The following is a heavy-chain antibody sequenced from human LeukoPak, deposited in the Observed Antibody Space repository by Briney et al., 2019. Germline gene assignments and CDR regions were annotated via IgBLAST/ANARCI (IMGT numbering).Heavy chain of an antibody. V-gene: IGHV4-59*01. CDR2: IYHTGST. J-gene: IGHJ6*02. CDR1: GGSISGYY. Sequence: PSETLSLTCTVSGGSISGYYWSWTRQPPGKGLEWIGYIYHTGSTNYNPSLKSRVTLSLDTSRKQFSLKLSSVTAADTAVYYCARIMNYGAYLYYGLDVWGQGTTVTVSS. CDR3: ARIMNYGAYLYYGLDV. D-gene: IGHD4-17*01.